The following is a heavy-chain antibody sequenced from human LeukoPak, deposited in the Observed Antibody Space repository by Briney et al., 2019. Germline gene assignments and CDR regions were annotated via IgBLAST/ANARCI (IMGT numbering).Heavy chain of an antibody. CDR2: ISSSSSYI. J-gene: IGHJ4*02. D-gene: IGHD3-22*01. CDR3: ARTGGYYYDSSGYYVLL. V-gene: IGHV3-21*01. CDR1: GFTFSSYG. Sequence: GRSLRLSCVASGFTFSSYGMNWVRQAPGKGLEWVSSISSSSSYIYYADSVKGRFTISRDNAKNSLYLQMNSLRAEDTAVYYCARTGGYYYDSSGYYVLLWGQGTLVTVSS.